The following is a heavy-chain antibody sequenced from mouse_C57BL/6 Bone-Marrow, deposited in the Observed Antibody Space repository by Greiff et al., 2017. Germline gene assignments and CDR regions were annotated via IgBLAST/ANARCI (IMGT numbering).Heavy chain of an antibody. D-gene: IGHD2-5*01. J-gene: IGHJ1*03. Sequence: QVQLQQPGAELVKPGASVKMSCKASGYTFTSYWINWVKQRPGQGLEWIGDIYPGSGGTNYNEKLKSKATLTVDTSSSTAYMQLSSLTSEDSAVCYSAGPYYSNYWYFDVWGTGTTVTVSS. V-gene: IGHV1-55*01. CDR1: GYTFTSYW. CDR2: IYPGSGGT. CDR3: AGPYYSNYWYFDV.